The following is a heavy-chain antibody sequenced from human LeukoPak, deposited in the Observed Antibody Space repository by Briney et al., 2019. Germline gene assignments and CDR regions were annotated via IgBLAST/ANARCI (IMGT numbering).Heavy chain of an antibody. CDR3: ARKARGVGNYYYYMDV. D-gene: IGHD7-27*01. CDR1: GYTFTGYY. Sequence: ASVRVSCKASGYTFTGYYMHWVRQAPGQGLEWMGWINPNSGGTNYAQKFQGRVTMTRDTSISTAYMELSRLRSDDTAVYYCARKARGVGNYYYYMDVWGKGTTVTVSS. CDR2: INPNSGGT. V-gene: IGHV1-2*02. J-gene: IGHJ6*03.